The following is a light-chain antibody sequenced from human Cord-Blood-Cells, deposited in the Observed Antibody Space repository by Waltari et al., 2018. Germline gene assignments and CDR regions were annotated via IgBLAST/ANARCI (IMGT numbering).Light chain of an antibody. Sequence: QSAPTQPASVSGSPAQSLTLSRPGTRSDVGGYNYVTWYQQHPGKAPKPMIYDVSNRPSGVSNRFSGSKSGNTASLTISGLQAEDEADYYCSSYTSSSTWVFGGGTKLTVL. CDR2: DVS. J-gene: IGLJ3*02. CDR3: SSYTSSSTWV. V-gene: IGLV2-14*01. CDR1: RSDVGGYNY.